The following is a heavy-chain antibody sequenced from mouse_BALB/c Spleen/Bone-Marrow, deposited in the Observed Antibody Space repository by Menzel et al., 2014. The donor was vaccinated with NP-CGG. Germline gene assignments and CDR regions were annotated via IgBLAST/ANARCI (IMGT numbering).Heavy chain of an antibody. CDR2: IRNKANGYTT. Sequence: EVQLVESGGGLVQPGGSLRLSCATSGFTFTDNYMSWVRQPPGKALEWLGFIRNKANGYTTEYSASVKGRFTISRDNSQSILYLQMNPLRAEDSATYYCARDSDWFAYWGQGTLVTVSA. J-gene: IGHJ3*01. CDR3: ARDSDWFAY. V-gene: IGHV7-3*02. CDR1: GFTFTDNY.